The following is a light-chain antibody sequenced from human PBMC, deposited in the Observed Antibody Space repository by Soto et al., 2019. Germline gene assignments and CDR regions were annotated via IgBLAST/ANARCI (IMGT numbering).Light chain of an antibody. CDR3: QQGFIMPYA. CDR1: QTISIY. Sequence: DIQMTQSPSSLSASVGDRITITCRASQTISIYLNWYQHEPGKAPKLLVYGASTLQSGVPSRFSGSGSGTDFTLTISSLQPEDFVTYYCQQGFIMPYAFGQGTKVEMK. V-gene: IGKV1-39*01. J-gene: IGKJ2*01. CDR2: GAS.